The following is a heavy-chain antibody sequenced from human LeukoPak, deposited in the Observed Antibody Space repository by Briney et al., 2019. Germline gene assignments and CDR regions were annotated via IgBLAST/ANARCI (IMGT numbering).Heavy chain of an antibody. CDR2: IYYSGST. V-gene: IGHV4-31*03. CDR1: GDSISSGGYF. J-gene: IGHJ4*02. CDR3: ARGDDCYDY. Sequence: SEPLSLPCTVSGDSISSGGYFWSWSCQHPGKGLEWIGYIYYSGSTYYNSSVQSRVTISVDTSKNQFSLKLSSVTAADTAVYYCARGDDCYDYWAREPWSPSPQ.